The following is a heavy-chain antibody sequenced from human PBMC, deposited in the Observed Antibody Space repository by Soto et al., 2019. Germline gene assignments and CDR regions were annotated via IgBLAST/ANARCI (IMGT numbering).Heavy chain of an antibody. J-gene: IGHJ4*02. Sequence: PSETLSLTCTVSGGSVSSSSYYWGWVRQPPGKGLEWIGSVYYSGSTYYNPSLESRVTRSVAKSKNPVSLKLRSLSAADTAVYYRLRRACLAKIMYYFDYWDQGALDKISS. V-gene: IGHV4-39*01. CDR1: GGSVSSSSYY. CDR3: LRRACLAKIMYYFDY. CDR2: VYYSGST.